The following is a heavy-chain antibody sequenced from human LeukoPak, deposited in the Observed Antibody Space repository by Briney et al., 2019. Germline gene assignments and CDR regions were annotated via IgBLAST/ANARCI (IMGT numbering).Heavy chain of an antibody. D-gene: IGHD3-3*01. J-gene: IGHJ6*02. CDR2: IYTSGST. CDR3: ARDLPYDFWSGSYYGMDV. CDR1: GGSFSSYY. V-gene: IGHV4-4*07. Sequence: PSETLSLTCAVYGGSFSSYYWSWIRQPAGKGLEWIGRIYTSGSTNYNPSLKSRVTMSVDTSKNQFSLKLSSVTAADTAVYYCARDLPYDFWSGSYYGMDVWGQGTTVTVSS.